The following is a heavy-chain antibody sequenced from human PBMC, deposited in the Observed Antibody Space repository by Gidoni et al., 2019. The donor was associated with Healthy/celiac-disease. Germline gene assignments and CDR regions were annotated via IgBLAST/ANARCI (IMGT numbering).Heavy chain of an antibody. J-gene: IGHJ4*02. Sequence: SYYWSWIRQPAGKGLEWIGRIYTSGSTNYNPSLKSRVTMSVDTSKNQFSLKLSSVTDADTAVYYCARDGFEWELPYVDDWGQGTLVTVSS. CDR1: SYY. V-gene: IGHV4-4*07. CDR3: ARDGFEWELPYVDD. CDR2: IYTSGST. D-gene: IGHD1-26*01.